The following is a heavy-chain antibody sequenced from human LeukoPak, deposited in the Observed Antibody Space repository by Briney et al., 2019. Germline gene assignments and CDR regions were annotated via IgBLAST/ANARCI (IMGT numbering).Heavy chain of an antibody. CDR2: INPNSGGT. Sequence: GASVKVSCKASGYTFTGYHMHWVRQAPGQGLEWMGRINPNSGGTNYAQKFQGRVTMTRDTSISTAYMELSRLRSDDTAVYYCASRNVVVGATATDAFDIWGQGTMVTVSS. J-gene: IGHJ3*02. D-gene: IGHD1-26*01. CDR3: ASRNVVVGATATDAFDI. CDR1: GYTFTGYH. V-gene: IGHV1-2*06.